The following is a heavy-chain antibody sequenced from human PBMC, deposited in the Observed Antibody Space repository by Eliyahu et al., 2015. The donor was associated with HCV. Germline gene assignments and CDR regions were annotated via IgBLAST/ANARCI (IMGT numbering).Heavy chain of an antibody. V-gene: IGHV3-15*01. CDR3: TTHTFGGYCSGGSCGGY. Sequence: EVQLVESGGGLVKPGGSLRLSCAASGFTFXNAWLSWVRRAPGKGLEWVGRIKSKTDGGTTDYAAPVKGRFTISRDDSKNTLYLQMNSLKTEDTAVYYCTTHTFGGYCSGGSCGGYWGQGTLVTVSS. D-gene: IGHD2-15*01. J-gene: IGHJ4*02. CDR2: IKSKTDGGTT. CDR1: GFTFXNAW.